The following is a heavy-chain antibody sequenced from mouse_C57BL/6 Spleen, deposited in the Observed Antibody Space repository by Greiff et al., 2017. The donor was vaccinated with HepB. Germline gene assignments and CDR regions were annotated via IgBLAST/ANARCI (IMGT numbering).Heavy chain of an antibody. V-gene: IGHV5-4*03. CDR3: ARNLYFDY. J-gene: IGHJ2*01. CDR2: ISDGGSYT. CDR1: GFTFSSYA. Sequence: EVMLVESGGGLVKPGGSLKLSCAASGFTFSSYAMSWVRQTPEKRLEWVATISDGGSYTYYPDNVTGRFTISRDNAKNNLYLQMSHLKSEDTAMYYCARNLYFDYWGQGTTLTVSS.